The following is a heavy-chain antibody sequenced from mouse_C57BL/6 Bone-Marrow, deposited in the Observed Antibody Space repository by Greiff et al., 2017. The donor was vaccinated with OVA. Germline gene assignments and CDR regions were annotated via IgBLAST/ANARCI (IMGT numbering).Heavy chain of an antibody. Sequence: VQLKESGPELVKPGASVKISCKASGYSFTDYNMNWVKQSNGKSLEWIGVINPNYGTTSYNQKFKGKATLTVDQSSSTAYMQLNSLTSEDSAVYYCARAGWLLGYAMDYWGQGTSVTVSS. CDR3: ARAGWLLGYAMDY. J-gene: IGHJ4*01. CDR2: INPNYGTT. D-gene: IGHD2-3*01. CDR1: GYSFTDYN. V-gene: IGHV1-39*01.